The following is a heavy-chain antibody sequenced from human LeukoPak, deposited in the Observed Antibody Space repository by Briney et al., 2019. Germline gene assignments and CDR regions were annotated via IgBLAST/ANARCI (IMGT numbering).Heavy chain of an antibody. Sequence: SETLSLTCTVSGGSISSYYWSWIRQPPGKGLEWIGYIYYSGSTNYNPSLKSRLTISVDTSKNQFSLRLSSVTAADTAVYYCARFYDFWRGYYRGGGYFDYWGQGTLVTVSS. J-gene: IGHJ4*02. D-gene: IGHD3-3*01. CDR3: ARFYDFWRGYYRGGGYFDY. V-gene: IGHV4-59*01. CDR2: IYYSGST. CDR1: GGSISSYY.